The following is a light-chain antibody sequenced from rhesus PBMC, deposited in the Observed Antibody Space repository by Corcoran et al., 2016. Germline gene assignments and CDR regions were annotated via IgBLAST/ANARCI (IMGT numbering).Light chain of an antibody. CDR1: QAIRKY. CDR3: QQYNSLPLA. CDR2: FTN. J-gene: IGKJ4*01. V-gene: IGKV1-32*01. Sequence: DIQMTQSPSFLSSSAGDRVTIARRASQAIRKYLNWYKQKPGKAPQLLIFFTNRLENGVPSRTSGSGSGTEFTLAINNLQPEDFATCCCQQYNSLPLAIVGGTRVEV.